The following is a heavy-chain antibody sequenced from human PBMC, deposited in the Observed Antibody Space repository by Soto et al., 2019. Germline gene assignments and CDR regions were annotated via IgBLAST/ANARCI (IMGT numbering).Heavy chain of an antibody. D-gene: IGHD2-15*01. CDR1: GFTFSNYA. V-gene: IGHV3-23*01. CDR2: ISGSGGGT. CDR3: AKDTDIAVAGLFDP. Sequence: PGGSLRPSCAASGFTFSNYAMSWVRQAPGKGLEWVSAISGSGGGTYYADSVKGRFTISRDNSKNTLYLLMNSLRAEDTAVYYCAKDTDIAVAGLFDPWGQGTLVTVSS. J-gene: IGHJ5*02.